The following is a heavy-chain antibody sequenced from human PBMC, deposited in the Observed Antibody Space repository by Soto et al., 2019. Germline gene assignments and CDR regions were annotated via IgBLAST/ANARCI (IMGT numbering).Heavy chain of an antibody. CDR3: ARDPLYTAMPN. V-gene: IGHV4-31*03. D-gene: IGHD5-18*01. Sequence: SETLSLTCTVSGGSISSGGYYWSWIRQHPGKGLEWIGYIYYSGSTYYNTSLKSRVTISVDTSKNQFSLKLSSVTAADTAVYYCARDPLYTAMPNWGQGTLVTVSS. J-gene: IGHJ4*02. CDR2: IYYSGST. CDR1: GGSISSGGYY.